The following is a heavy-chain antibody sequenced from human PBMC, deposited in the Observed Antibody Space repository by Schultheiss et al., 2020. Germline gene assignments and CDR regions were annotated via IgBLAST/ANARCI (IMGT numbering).Heavy chain of an antibody. Sequence: SETLSLTCTVSGGSISSSSYYWGWIRQPPGKGLEWIGEINHSGSTNYNPSLKSRVTISVDTSKNQFSLKLSSVTAADTAVYYCARLFDPRGQGTLVNGYS. V-gene: IGHV4-39*07. CDR3: ARLFDP. J-gene: IGHJ5*02. CDR1: GGSISSSSYY. CDR2: INHSGST.